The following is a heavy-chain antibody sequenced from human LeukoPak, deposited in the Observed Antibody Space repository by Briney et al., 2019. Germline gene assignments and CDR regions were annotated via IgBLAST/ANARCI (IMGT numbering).Heavy chain of an antibody. D-gene: IGHD3-10*01. Sequence: GGSLRLSCAPPGFSFANTWMHWVRQAPGERLVWVSLINNDGSTTNYADSVKGRFTISRDNAKNTVYLQMNSLRAEDTAVYYCAIGGTYGSGSWGQGTLVTVSS. J-gene: IGHJ4*02. CDR3: AIGGTYGSGS. V-gene: IGHV3-74*01. CDR2: INNDGSTT. CDR1: GFSFANTW.